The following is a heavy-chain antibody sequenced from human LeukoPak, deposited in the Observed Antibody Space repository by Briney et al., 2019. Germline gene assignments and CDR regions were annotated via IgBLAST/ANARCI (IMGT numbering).Heavy chain of an antibody. CDR3: VRTGTSYYYYGMDV. V-gene: IGHV1-2*06. D-gene: IGHD1-1*01. J-gene: IGHJ6*02. CDR2: INPNSGGT. Sequence: ASVKVSCKASGYTFTGYYMHWVRQAPEQGLEWMGRINPNSGGTNYAQKFQGRVTMTRDTSISTAYMELSGLRSDDTAVYYCVRTGTSYYYYGMDVWGQGTTVTVSS. CDR1: GYTFTGYY.